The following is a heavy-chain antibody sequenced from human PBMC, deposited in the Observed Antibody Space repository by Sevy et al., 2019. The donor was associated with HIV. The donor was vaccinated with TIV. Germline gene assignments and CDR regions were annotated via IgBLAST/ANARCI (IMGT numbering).Heavy chain of an antibody. CDR1: GFTFSAYS. CDR3: AGAGGDCYSKNECWFVS. CDR2: ISSSSGTI. D-gene: IGHD2-21*01. V-gene: IGHV3-48*01. Sequence: GGSLRLSCAASGFTFSAYSMNWVRQAPGKGLEWVSYISSSSGTIYYADSVKGQFTSSRDNAKSSLYLQMNGLRAEDTAVYYCAGAGGDCYSKNECWFVSWGQGTLVTVSS. J-gene: IGHJ5*01.